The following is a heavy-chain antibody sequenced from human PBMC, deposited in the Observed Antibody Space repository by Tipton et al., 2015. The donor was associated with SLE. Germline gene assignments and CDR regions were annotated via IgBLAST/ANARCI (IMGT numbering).Heavy chain of an antibody. J-gene: IGHJ4*02. CDR2: GFAGGLT. D-gene: IGHD1-26*01. CDR1: GGSISTTTYF. V-gene: IGHV4-61*02. CDR3: ARGVLGGSYPY. Sequence: TLSLTCTVSGGSISTTTYFWNWIRQPAGRGLEWIGRGFAGGLTDYNPSLSSRVTMSLDTSKNQFSLKLSSVTAADTAVYYCARGVLGGSYPYWGQGTLVTVSS.